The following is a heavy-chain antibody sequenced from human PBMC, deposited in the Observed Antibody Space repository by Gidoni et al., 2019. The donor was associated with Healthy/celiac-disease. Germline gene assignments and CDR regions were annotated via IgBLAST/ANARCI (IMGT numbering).Heavy chain of an antibody. J-gene: IGHJ6*02. CDR3: ARLSPVDTAMVTIYEHYYYYGMDV. D-gene: IGHD5-18*01. CDR2: IYYSGST. V-gene: IGHV4-39*01. CDR1: GGSISSSSYY. Sequence: QLQLQESGPGLVKPSETLSLTCTVSGGSISSSSYYWGWIRQPPGKGLEWIGSIYYSGSTYYNPSLKSRVTISVDTSKNQFSLKLSSVTAADTAVYYCARLSPVDTAMVTIYEHYYYYGMDVWGQGTTVTVSS.